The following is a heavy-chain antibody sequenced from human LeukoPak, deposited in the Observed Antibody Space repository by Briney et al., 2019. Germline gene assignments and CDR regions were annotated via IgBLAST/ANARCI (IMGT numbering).Heavy chain of an antibody. CDR3: ASLYSSSWYGLGNYYMDV. J-gene: IGHJ6*03. Sequence: SEALSLTCAVYGGSFSGYYWSWIRQPPGKGLEWIGEINHSGSTNYNPSLKSRVTISVDTSKNQFSLKLSSVTTAGTAVYYCASLYSSSWYGLGNYYMDVWGKGTTVTISS. CDR2: INHSGST. D-gene: IGHD6-13*01. CDR1: GGSFSGYY. V-gene: IGHV4-34*01.